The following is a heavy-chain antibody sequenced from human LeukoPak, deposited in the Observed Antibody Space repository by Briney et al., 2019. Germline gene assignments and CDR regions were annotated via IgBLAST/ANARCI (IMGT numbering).Heavy chain of an antibody. J-gene: IGHJ1*01. CDR1: GDSISSSNFY. CDR3: ARHYHLFHFHH. CDR2: MYYGGST. D-gene: IGHD2-2*01. V-gene: IGHV4-39*01. Sequence: ETLSLTCTVSGDSISSSNFYWAWIRQPPGKGLEWIGSMYYGGSTHYKPSLKSRVTISVDTSKNQFSVTLKSVTAADTAVYYCARHYHLFHFHHWGQGTLVTVSS.